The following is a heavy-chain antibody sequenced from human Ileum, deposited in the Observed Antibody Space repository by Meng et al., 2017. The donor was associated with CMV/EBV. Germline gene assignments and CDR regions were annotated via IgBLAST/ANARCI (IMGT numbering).Heavy chain of an antibody. J-gene: IGHJ5*02. Sequence: GESLKISCAASGFTFSTYAMNWVRQAPGKGLEWVSAISGSGGTTYYADSLKGHFTVSTDNSKNTMYLQMNSLRAENTAIDYCAQSGSGWSPASWGQGTLVTVSS. CDR2: ISGSGGTT. D-gene: IGHD6-19*01. CDR3: AQSGSGWSPAS. V-gene: IGHV3-23*01. CDR1: GFTFSTYA.